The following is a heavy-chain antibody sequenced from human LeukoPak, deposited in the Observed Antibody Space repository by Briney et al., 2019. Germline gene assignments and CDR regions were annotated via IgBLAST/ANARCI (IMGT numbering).Heavy chain of an antibody. CDR2: IYYSGST. CDR3: ARVPSITIFGVVTPYYFDY. D-gene: IGHD3-3*01. Sequence: KPSETLSLTCTVSGGSVSSGSYYWSWLRQPPGKGLEWIGYIYYSGSTNYNPSLKSRVTISVDTSKNQFSLKLSSVTAADTAVYYCARVPSITIFGVVTPYYFDYWGQGTLVTVSS. CDR1: GGSVSSGSYY. V-gene: IGHV4-61*01. J-gene: IGHJ4*02.